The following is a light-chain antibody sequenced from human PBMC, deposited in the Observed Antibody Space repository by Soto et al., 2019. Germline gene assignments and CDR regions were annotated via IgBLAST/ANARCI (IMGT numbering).Light chain of an antibody. V-gene: IGKV1-39*01. J-gene: IGKJ5*01. CDR1: QSISSY. CDR2: AAS. CDR3: QQASSFPLT. Sequence: DIQRTKSQSSLSASLGDRFSITCRASQSISSYLNWYQQKPGKAPKLLIYAASSLQSGVPSRFSGSASGTYFTLTISSLQPEDFATYYCQQASSFPLTFGQGTRLEIK.